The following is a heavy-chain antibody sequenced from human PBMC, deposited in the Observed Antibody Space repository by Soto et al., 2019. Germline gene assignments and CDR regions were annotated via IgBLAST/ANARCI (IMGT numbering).Heavy chain of an antibody. CDR2: IWYDGSNK. Sequence: GGSLRLSCAASGFTFSSYGMHWVRQAPGKGLEWVAVIWYDGSNKYYADSVKGRFTISRDNSKNTLYLQMNSLRAEDTAVYYCARDNASGSYYPEAYWGQGTLVTVSS. V-gene: IGHV3-33*01. J-gene: IGHJ4*02. CDR1: GFTFSSYG. D-gene: IGHD1-26*01. CDR3: ARDNASGSYYPEAY.